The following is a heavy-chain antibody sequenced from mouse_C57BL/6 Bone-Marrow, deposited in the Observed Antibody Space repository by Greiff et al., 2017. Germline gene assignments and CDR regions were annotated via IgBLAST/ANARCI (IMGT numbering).Heavy chain of an antibody. V-gene: IGHV1-55*01. Sequence: QVQLQQPGAELVKPGASVKMSCKASGYTFTSYWITWVKQRPGQGLEWIGDIYPGGGITNYNEKFKSKATLTVAPSSSTAYMQLSSLTSEDSAVYYCARPYYSNYWYFAVWGTGTTVTVSS. CDR2: IYPGGGIT. CDR1: GYTFTSYW. CDR3: ARPYYSNYWYFAV. J-gene: IGHJ1*03. D-gene: IGHD2-5*01.